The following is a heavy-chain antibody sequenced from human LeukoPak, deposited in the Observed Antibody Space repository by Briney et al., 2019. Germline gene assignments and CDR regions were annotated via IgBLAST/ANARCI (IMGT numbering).Heavy chain of an antibody. CDR3: ARSLGDYYDSQNWFDP. Sequence: SETLSLTCAVYGGSFSGYYWSWIRQPPGKGLEWIGEINHSGSTNYNPSLKSRVTISVDTSKNQFSLKLSSVTAADTAVYYCARSLGDYYDSQNWFDPWGQGTLVTVSS. V-gene: IGHV4-34*01. J-gene: IGHJ5*02. D-gene: IGHD3-22*01. CDR1: GGSFSGYY. CDR2: INHSGST.